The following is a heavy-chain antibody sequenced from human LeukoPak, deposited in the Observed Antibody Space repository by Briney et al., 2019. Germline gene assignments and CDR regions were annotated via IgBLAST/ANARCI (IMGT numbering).Heavy chain of an antibody. CDR1: GYFFASYW. V-gene: IGHV5-51*01. CDR3: ARPRDGYNLYFDY. D-gene: IGHD5-24*01. Sequence: GESLKISCKGSGYFFASYWIAWVRQMPGKGLECMGIIYPGDSDTRYSPSFQGQVTISADKSISTAYLQWSSLKASDTAMYYCARPRDGYNLYFDYWGQGTLVTVSS. J-gene: IGHJ4*02. CDR2: IYPGDSDT.